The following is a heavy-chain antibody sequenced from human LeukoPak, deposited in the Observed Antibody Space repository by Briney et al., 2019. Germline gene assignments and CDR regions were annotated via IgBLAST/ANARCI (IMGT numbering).Heavy chain of an antibody. CDR3: ARGDTGGYSYGQWFDY. J-gene: IGHJ4*02. Sequence: SGTLSLTCAVSGDSISSNYWWTWVRQPPGRGLEWIGEIHHSESTNFNPSLKSRVTISVDTSKNQFSLKLSSVTAADTAVYYCARGDTGGYSYGQWFDYWGQGTLVTVSS. D-gene: IGHD5-18*01. CDR1: GDSISSNYW. V-gene: IGHV4-4*02. CDR2: IHHSEST.